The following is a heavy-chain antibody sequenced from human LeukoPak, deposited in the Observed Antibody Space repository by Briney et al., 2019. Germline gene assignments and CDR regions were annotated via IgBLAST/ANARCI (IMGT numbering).Heavy chain of an antibody. D-gene: IGHD2-15*01. CDR1: GGCISSNTYY. CDR3: ARLGYCSGGSCYSFRRQQL. V-gene: IGHV4-39*01. Sequence: PSETLSLTCTVSGGCISSNTYYWGWIRQSPGKGLEWIGSVYYTGSTYYNPSLKSRITISVHTSKNQFSLKLSSVTAADTAAYFCARLGYCSGGSCYSFRRQQLWGQGTLVTVSS. J-gene: IGHJ4*02. CDR2: VYYTGST.